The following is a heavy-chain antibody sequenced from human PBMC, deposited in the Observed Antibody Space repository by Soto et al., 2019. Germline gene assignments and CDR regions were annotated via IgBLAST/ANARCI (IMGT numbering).Heavy chain of an antibody. CDR1: GGSISSSSYY. CDR2: IYYSGST. CDR3: ARGAVPAASGDY. D-gene: IGHD2-2*01. V-gene: IGHV4-39*01. J-gene: IGHJ4*02. Sequence: QLQLQESGPGLVKPSETLSLTCTVSGGSISSSSYYWGWIRQPPGKGLEWIGSIYYSGSTYYNPSLKSRVTISVDTSKNQFSLKLSSVTAADTAVYYCARGAVPAASGDYWGQGTLVTVSS.